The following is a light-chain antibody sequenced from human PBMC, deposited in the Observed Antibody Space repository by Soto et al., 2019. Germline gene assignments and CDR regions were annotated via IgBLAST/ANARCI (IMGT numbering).Light chain of an antibody. V-gene: IGKV3D-15*01. Sequence: PGERATVSCRASQSVGSNLAWYQQKPGQAPRLLIYGASTRASGIPARFTGSGSGTEFTLTISSLQSEDFALYYCQQYNNWPPHTFGQGTNLDIK. CDR3: QQYNNWPPHT. CDR1: QSVGSN. CDR2: GAS. J-gene: IGKJ2*01.